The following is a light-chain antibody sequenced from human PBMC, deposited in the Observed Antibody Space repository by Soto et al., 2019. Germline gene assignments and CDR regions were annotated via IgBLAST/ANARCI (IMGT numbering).Light chain of an antibody. J-gene: IGLJ3*02. CDR3: SSYTLRNTLVL. Sequence: QSALTQPASVSGSPGQSITISCTGTSGDIGDYNFVSWYQQHPGKAPRLIIYEVSSRPSGVSYRFSGSKSGNTASLTISGLQAEDEADYYCSSYTLRNTLVLFGVGTKLTVL. CDR2: EVS. V-gene: IGLV2-14*01. CDR1: SGDIGDYNF.